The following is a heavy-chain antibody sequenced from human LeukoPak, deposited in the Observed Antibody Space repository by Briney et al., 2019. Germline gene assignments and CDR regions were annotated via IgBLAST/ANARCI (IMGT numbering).Heavy chain of an antibody. CDR3: VRSSGAGNWGY. J-gene: IGHJ4*02. CDR1: GFTLSGYW. CDR2: INSDGSNT. D-gene: IGHD2-15*01. Sequence: GGSLRLSCAASGFTLSGYWMHWVRQAPGKGLVWVSQINSDGSNTKYADSVKGRFTISRDNAKSTLHLQMNSLSADDTAVYYGVRSSGAGNWGYWGQGTLVTVSS. V-gene: IGHV3-74*03.